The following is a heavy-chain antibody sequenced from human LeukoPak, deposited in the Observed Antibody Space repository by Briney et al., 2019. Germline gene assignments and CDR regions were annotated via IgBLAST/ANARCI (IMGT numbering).Heavy chain of an antibody. CDR1: GGTFSSYA. Sequence: SVKVSCKASGGTFSSYAISWVRQAPGQGLEWMGGIIPIFGTANYAQKFQGRVTITADESTSTAYTELSSLRSEDTAVYYCARGDSSGYLSLYYFDYWGQGTLVTVSS. V-gene: IGHV1-69*13. CDR3: ARGDSSGYLSLYYFDY. CDR2: IIPIFGTA. D-gene: IGHD3-22*01. J-gene: IGHJ4*02.